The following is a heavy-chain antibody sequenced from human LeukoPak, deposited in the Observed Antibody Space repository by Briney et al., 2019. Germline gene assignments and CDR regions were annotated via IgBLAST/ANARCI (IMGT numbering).Heavy chain of an antibody. CDR1: GDSINYYY. CDR3: ARKGGHFDY. V-gene: IGHV4-59*01. CDR2: VYYNGSA. D-gene: IGHD1-26*01. J-gene: IGHJ4*02. Sequence: PSETLSLTCTASGDSINYYYWSWLRQSPGKGLEGIGYVYYNGSAKYHPFLKSRVTIPVDTSKNQFSLKVSSVAAADTAIYYCARKGGHFDYWGQETLVSVSS.